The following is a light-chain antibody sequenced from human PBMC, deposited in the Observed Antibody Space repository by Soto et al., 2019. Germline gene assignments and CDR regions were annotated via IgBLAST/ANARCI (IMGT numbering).Light chain of an antibody. J-gene: IGLJ1*01. CDR2: EVS. CDR3: SSYAGSNNKV. V-gene: IGLV2-8*01. Sequence: QSVLTQPPSASGSPGQSVTISCTGTSSDVGGYNYVSWYQQHPGKAPKLMIYEVSKRPSGVPDRFSGSKSGNTASLTVSGLQAEDEADDYCSSYAGSNNKVFGTGTKLTVL. CDR1: SSDVGGYNY.